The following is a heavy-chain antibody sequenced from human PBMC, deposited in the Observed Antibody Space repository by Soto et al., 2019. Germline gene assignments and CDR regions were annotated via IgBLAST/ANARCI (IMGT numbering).Heavy chain of an antibody. CDR3: ARRRRRWYFGF. J-gene: IGHJ4*02. CDR2: ISGSGGST. CDR1: GFTFSSYA. Sequence: GGSLRLSCAASGFTFSSYAMNWVRQAPGKGLEWVSVISGSGGSTYYADSVKGRFTISRDNPKNTLYLLMNSLRAEDTAVYYCARRRRRWYFGFWGQGTLVTVSS. D-gene: IGHD2-15*01. V-gene: IGHV3-23*01.